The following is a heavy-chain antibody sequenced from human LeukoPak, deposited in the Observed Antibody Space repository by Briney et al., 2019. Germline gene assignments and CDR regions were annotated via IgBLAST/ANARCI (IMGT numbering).Heavy chain of an antibody. D-gene: IGHD6-13*01. CDR1: GGSISSGGYY. V-gene: IGHV4-61*08. CDR2: IYYSGST. CDR3: ARDPYSSSWYPTGAFDI. J-gene: IGHJ3*02. Sequence: SETLSLTCTVSGGSISSGGYYWSWIRQHPGKGLEWIGYIYYSGSTNYNPSLKSRVTISVDTSKNQFSLKLSSVTAADTAVYYRARDPYSSSWYPTGAFDIWGQGTMVTVSS.